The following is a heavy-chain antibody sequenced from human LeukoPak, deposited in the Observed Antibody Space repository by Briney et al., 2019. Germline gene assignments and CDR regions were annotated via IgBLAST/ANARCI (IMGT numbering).Heavy chain of an antibody. CDR1: SGSVISGSYY. Sequence: PSETLSLTCTVSSGSVISGSYYWAWIRQPPGKGLERIGYIYYSGTTNYNPSLKSRVTISLDTSNFQFSLRLSSMTAADTAVYYCARVPHCSGGSCYSQISGYYFDYWGQGTLVTVSS. CDR2: IYYSGTT. CDR3: ARVPHCSGGSCYSQISGYYFDY. V-gene: IGHV4-61*01. J-gene: IGHJ4*02. D-gene: IGHD2-15*01.